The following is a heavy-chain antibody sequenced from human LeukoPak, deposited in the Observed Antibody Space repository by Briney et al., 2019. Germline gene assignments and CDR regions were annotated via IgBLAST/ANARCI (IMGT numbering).Heavy chain of an antibody. D-gene: IGHD1-20*01. V-gene: IGHV1-18*01. CDR1: GGTFSRYA. J-gene: IGHJ6*02. Sequence: ASVKVSCKASGGTFSRYAISWVRQAPGQGLEWMGWISAYNGNTNYAQKLQGRVTMTTDTSTSTAYMELSSLRSEDTAVYYCARGTAGITGTTLGDYYYGMDVWGQGTTVTVSS. CDR3: ARGTAGITGTTLGDYYYGMDV. CDR2: ISAYNGNT.